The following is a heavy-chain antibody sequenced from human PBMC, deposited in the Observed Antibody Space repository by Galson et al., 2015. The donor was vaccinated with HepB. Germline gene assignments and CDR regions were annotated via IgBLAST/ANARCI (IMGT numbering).Heavy chain of an antibody. D-gene: IGHD3-16*01. CDR2: ISGSGEGYST. V-gene: IGHV3-23*01. CDR1: GFTFSNHA. Sequence: SLRLSCAASGFTFSNHAMNWVRQAPGKGLEWVSVISGSGEGYSTYYADSVKGRFTISRDSSKNTLYLQMDSLRTEDTALYYCARDDASVGTWGGMDVWGQGTTVTVSS. CDR3: ARDDASVGTWGGMDV. J-gene: IGHJ6*02.